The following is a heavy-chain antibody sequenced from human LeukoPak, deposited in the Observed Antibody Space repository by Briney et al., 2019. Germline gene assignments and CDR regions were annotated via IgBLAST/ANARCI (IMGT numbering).Heavy chain of an antibody. CDR2: ISSSSSYI. CDR1: GFTFSSYA. Sequence: GGSLRLSCAASGFTFSSYAMSWVRQAPGKGLEWVSSISSSSSYIYYADSVKGRFTISRDNAKNSLYLQMNSLRAEDTAVYYCARELRYCSSTSCYAGGTADYYYYGMDVWGQGTLVTVSS. V-gene: IGHV3-21*01. J-gene: IGHJ6*02. D-gene: IGHD2-2*01. CDR3: ARELRYCSSTSCYAGGTADYYYYGMDV.